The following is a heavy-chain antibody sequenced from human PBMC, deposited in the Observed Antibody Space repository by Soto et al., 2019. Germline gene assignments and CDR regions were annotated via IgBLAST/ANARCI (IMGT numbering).Heavy chain of an antibody. Sequence: EVQLVESGGGLVQPGGSLKLSCAASGFTLSDSAIHWVRQASGKGLEWVGRVRSKGKNYATTYGVSLKGRFTSSTDDSKNMPYLQMNSLNTDDAAVYYCSRQASDFWSGKPQYNMDFWGKGTTVTVSS. CDR3: SRQASDFWSGKPQYNMDF. CDR2: VRSKGKNYAT. D-gene: IGHD3-3*01. J-gene: IGHJ6*03. CDR1: GFTLSDSA. V-gene: IGHV3-73*01.